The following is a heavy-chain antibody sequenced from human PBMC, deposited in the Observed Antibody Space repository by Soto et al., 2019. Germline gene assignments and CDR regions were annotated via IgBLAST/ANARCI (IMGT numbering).Heavy chain of an antibody. CDR2: IYYSGST. V-gene: IGHV4-59*01. CDR3: ARASRANDY. Sequence: QVQLQESGPGLVKPSETLSLTCPVSGGSISSYYWSWIRQPPGKGLEWIGYIYYSGSTNYNPSLKSRVTISVDTSKTQFSLKLSSVTAADPAVYYCARASRANDYWGKGTLVSVS. J-gene: IGHJ4*02. CDR1: GGSISSYY.